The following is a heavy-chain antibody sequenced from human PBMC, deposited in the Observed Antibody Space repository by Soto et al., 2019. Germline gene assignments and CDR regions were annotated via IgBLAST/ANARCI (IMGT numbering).Heavy chain of an antibody. V-gene: IGHV4-34*01. CDR1: GGSFSGYY. Sequence: KSSETLSLTCAVYGGSFSGYYWTWIRHPPRTGLEWIGEINHSGSTNYNPSLKSRVTISVDTSKNQFSLKVTSVTAADTAVYYCARYSYGTRYWFDPWGQGTLVNVSS. CDR2: INHSGST. D-gene: IGHD5-18*01. J-gene: IGHJ5*02. CDR3: ARYSYGTRYWFDP.